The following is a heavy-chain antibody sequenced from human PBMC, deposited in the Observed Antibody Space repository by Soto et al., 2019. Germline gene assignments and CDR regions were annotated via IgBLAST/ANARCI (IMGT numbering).Heavy chain of an antibody. Sequence: GGSLRLSCAASGFTFSSYAMHWVRQAPGKGLEWVAVISYDGSNKYYADSVKGRFTISRDNSKNTLYLQMNSLRAEDTAVYYCERDDHTWWMEGPIDYWGQGTLVTVYS. CDR3: ERDDHTWWMEGPIDY. D-gene: IGHD2-8*02. J-gene: IGHJ4*02. CDR1: GFTFSSYA. V-gene: IGHV3-30-3*01. CDR2: ISYDGSNK.